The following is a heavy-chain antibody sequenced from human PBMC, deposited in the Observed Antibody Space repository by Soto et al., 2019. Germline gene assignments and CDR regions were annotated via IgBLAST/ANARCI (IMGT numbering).Heavy chain of an antibody. D-gene: IGHD2-2*01. Sequence: GGSLRLSCAASGFTFSSYSMNWVRQAPGKGLEWVSSISSSSSYIYYADSVKGRFTISRDNAKNSLYLQMNSLRAEDTAVYYCARDLRSEIEIYSIVVVPAAISFGMDVWGQGTTVTVSS. CDR1: GFTFSSYS. J-gene: IGHJ6*02. CDR2: ISSSSSYI. CDR3: ARDLRSEIEIYSIVVVPAAISFGMDV. V-gene: IGHV3-21*01.